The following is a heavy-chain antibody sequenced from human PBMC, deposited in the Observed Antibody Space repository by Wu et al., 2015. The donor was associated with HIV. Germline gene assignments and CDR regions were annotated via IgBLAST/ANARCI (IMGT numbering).Heavy chain of an antibody. D-gene: IGHD2-15*01. CDR2: IIPIFGTA. CDR3: ARVPDNCSGGSCYGIDY. V-gene: IGHV1-69*18. Sequence: QVQLVQSGAEVKKPGASVKVSCKASGGTFSNYAISWVRQAPGQGLEWMGRIIPIFGTADYAQKFQGRVTITADEFASTAYMELSSLRSEDTAVYYCARVPDNCSGGSCYGIDYWGQGTLVTVSS. J-gene: IGHJ4*02. CDR1: GGTFSNYA.